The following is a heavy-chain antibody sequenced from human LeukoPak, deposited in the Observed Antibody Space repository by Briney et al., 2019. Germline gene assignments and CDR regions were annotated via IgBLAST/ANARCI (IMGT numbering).Heavy chain of an antibody. J-gene: IGHJ3*02. Sequence: PGGSLRLSCAASGFTFSSYVMYWVRQAPGKGLEWVAGMSHDGSNKYYADSVKGRFTISRDNSKNTLYLQMNSLRAEDTAVYYCARAGGSRDAFDIWGQGTMVTVSS. CDR1: GFTFSSYV. CDR3: ARAGGSRDAFDI. D-gene: IGHD1-26*01. CDR2: MSHDGSNK. V-gene: IGHV3-30*14.